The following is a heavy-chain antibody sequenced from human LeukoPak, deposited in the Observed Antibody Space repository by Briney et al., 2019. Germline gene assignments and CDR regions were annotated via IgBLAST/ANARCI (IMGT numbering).Heavy chain of an antibody. J-gene: IGHJ3*02. V-gene: IGHV3-7*01. CDR1: GFTFSSYA. CDR3: AREGVVPAASADAFDI. Sequence: GGSLRLSCAASGFTFSSYAMHWVRQAPGKGLEWVANIKQDGSEKYYVDSVKGRFTISRDNAKNSLYLQMNSLRAEDTAVYYCAREGVVPAASADAFDIWGQGTMVTVSS. D-gene: IGHD2-2*01. CDR2: IKQDGSEK.